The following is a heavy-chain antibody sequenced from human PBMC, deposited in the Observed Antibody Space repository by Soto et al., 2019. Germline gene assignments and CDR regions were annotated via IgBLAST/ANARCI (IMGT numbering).Heavy chain of an antibody. Sequence: QVQLVQSGAEVKKPGASVKVSCKASGYTFTGYYMHWVRQAPGQGLEWMGWINPNSGGTNYAQKFQGRVTMTRDTSISTAYMELSRLRSDDTAVYYCARVRLVLLWFGGFDPWGQGTLVTVSS. J-gene: IGHJ5*02. D-gene: IGHD3-10*01. CDR3: ARVRLVLLWFGGFDP. CDR2: INPNSGGT. V-gene: IGHV1-2*02. CDR1: GYTFTGYY.